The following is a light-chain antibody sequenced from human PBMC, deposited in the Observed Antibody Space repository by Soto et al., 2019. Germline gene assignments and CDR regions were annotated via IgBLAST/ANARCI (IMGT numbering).Light chain of an antibody. CDR2: GAS. J-gene: IGKJ1*01. CDR1: QSVNSAY. CDR3: QLYGSSPTWA. Sequence: EIVLTQSPGTLSFSPLERATLSCSASQSVNSAYVAWYQQNPGQAPRVLIYGASTRATGIPHRFSGSGSGTDFSLTISRLEPEDSAMYYCQLYGSSPTWAFGQGTKV. V-gene: IGKV3-20*01.